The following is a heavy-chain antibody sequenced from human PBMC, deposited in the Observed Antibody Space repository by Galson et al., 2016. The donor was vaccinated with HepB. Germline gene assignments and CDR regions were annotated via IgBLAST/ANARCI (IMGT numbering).Heavy chain of an antibody. CDR2: ISGTGAYI. CDR1: GITFSRST. Sequence: SLRLSCAASGITFSRSTMNWVRQAPGKGLEWVSSISGTGAYIYYADSVKGRFTISRDNAKSSVDLHMNSLRAEDTALYYCARYRGLNITSKLYYFMDVWGKGTTVTVPS. J-gene: IGHJ6*03. V-gene: IGHV3-21*01. CDR3: ARYRGLNITSKLYYFMDV. D-gene: IGHD1-14*01.